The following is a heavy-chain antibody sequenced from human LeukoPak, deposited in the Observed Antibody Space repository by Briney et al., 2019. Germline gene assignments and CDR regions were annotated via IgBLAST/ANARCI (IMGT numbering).Heavy chain of an antibody. CDR3: AKDPYYYGSGSYSIFDY. CDR1: GGTFSSYA. J-gene: IGHJ4*02. CDR2: IIPIFGTA. Sequence: SVKVSCKASGGTFSSYAISWVRQAPGQGLEWMGGIIPIFGTANYAQKFQGRVTITADESTSTAYMELSSLRAEDTAVYYCAKDPYYYGSGSYSIFDYWGQGTLVTVSS. V-gene: IGHV1-69*13. D-gene: IGHD3-10*01.